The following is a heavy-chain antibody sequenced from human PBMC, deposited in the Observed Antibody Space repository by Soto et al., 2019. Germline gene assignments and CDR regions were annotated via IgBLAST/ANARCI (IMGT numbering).Heavy chain of an antibody. CDR2: ISYSGST. V-gene: IGHV4-31*03. CDR1: GGSISSGGYY. D-gene: IGHD3-22*01. Sequence: QVQLQESGPGLVKPSQTLSLTCTVSGGSISSGGYYWSWIRQHPGKGLEGIGYISYSGSTYYNPSPKTRVTISVDTSKHQFSLKLSSVTAADTAVYYCARDALSRDSIWGQGTLVTVSS. CDR3: ARDALSRDSI. J-gene: IGHJ4*02.